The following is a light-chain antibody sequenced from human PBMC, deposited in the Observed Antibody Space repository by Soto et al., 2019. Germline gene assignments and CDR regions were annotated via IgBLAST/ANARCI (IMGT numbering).Light chain of an antibody. J-gene: IGLJ2*01. CDR2: HNI. V-gene: IGLV1-44*01. CDR1: TSNIGTNT. Sequence: QSVLTQPPSASGTPGQRVTISCSGGTSNIGTNTVTWYQQVPGTAPKLLLYHNIRRPSGVPDRFSGSKSGTSASLAISGLQSEDEADCYCAAWDDSLNGVIFGAGTQLTVL. CDR3: AAWDDSLNGVI.